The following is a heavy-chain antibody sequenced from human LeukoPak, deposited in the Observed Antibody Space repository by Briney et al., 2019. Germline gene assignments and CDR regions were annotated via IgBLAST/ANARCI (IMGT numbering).Heavy chain of an antibody. CDR3: AKGNYGEKNDY. Sequence: PGGSLRLSCAASGFTFLRHGMTWFRQAPGKGLEWVSGISASGGATYYADSVKGRFTISRDNSKNTLYLQMNSLKAEDAALYYCAKGNYGEKNDYWGPGTLVTVSS. V-gene: IGHV3-23*01. CDR1: GFTFLRHG. D-gene: IGHD4-17*01. CDR2: ISASGGAT. J-gene: IGHJ4*02.